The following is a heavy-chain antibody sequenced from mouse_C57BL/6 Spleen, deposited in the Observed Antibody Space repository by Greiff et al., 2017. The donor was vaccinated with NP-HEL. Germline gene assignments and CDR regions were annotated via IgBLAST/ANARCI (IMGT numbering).Heavy chain of an antibody. D-gene: IGHD1-1*01. Sequence: QVQLKESGPELVKPGASVKISCKASGYAFSSSWMNWVKQRPGKGLEWIGRIYPGDGDTNYNGKFKGKATLTADKSSSTAYMQLSSLTSEDSAVYFCARGYGSRHWYFDVWGTGTTVTVSS. CDR1: GYAFSSSW. V-gene: IGHV1-82*01. CDR2: IYPGDGDT. J-gene: IGHJ1*03. CDR3: ARGYGSRHWYFDV.